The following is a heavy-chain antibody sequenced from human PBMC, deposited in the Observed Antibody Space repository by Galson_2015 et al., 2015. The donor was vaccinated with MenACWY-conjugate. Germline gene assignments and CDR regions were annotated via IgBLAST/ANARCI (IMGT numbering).Heavy chain of an antibody. Sequence: CAISGDSVSGVSAAWNWIRQSPPRGREGLGGTHDRCKWYSEYALSVRSRIRVSPDTSNNRFSLQLNSLTLEDTAVYYCVRGYCSGATCPVGFDPWGQGTVVTVPS. D-gene: IGHD2-15*01. V-gene: IGHV6-1*01. CDR3: VRGYCSGATCPVGFDP. CDR1: GDSVSGVSAA. CDR2: THDRCKWYS. J-gene: IGHJ5*02.